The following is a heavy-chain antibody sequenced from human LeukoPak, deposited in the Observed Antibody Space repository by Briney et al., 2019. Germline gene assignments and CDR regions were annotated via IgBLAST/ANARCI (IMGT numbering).Heavy chain of an antibody. Sequence: PGGALRLSCAASGFTFSSYAMSWVRQAPGKGLEWVSAISGSGGSTYYADSVKSRFTISRDNSKNTPYLQMNSLRAEDTAVYYCAKGAAIAAAGAFDYWGQGTLVTVSS. J-gene: IGHJ4*02. CDR2: ISGSGGST. V-gene: IGHV3-23*01. CDR1: GFTFSSYA. D-gene: IGHD6-13*01. CDR3: AKGAAIAAAGAFDY.